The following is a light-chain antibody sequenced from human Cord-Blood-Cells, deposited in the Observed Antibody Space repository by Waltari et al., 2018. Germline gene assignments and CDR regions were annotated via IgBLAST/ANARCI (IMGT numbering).Light chain of an antibody. V-gene: IGLV1-51*01. CDR1: SSNIGNNY. Sequence: QSVLTQPPSVSAAPGQKVTIPCSGSSSNIGNNYVSWYQQPPGPAPKLLIYDNNKRPSGIPDRFSGSKSGTSATLGITGLQTGDEADYYCGTWDSSLSAGVFGGGTKLTVL. CDR3: GTWDSSLSAGV. CDR2: DNN. J-gene: IGLJ3*02.